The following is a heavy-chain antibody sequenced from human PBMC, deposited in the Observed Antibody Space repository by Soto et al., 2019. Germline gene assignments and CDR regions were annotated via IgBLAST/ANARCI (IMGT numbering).Heavy chain of an antibody. V-gene: IGHV1-69*12. D-gene: IGHD5-18*01. CDR2: IIPIFGTA. Sequence: QVQLVQSGAEVKKPGSSVKVSCKASGGTFSSYAISWVRQAPGQGLEWMGGIIPIFGTANYAQKFQGRVTITADESTSTADMGLSSLRSEDMAVYYCAREEKGTAMVRGYFDLWGRGTLVTVSS. CDR3: AREEKGTAMVRGYFDL. CDR1: GGTFSSYA. J-gene: IGHJ2*01.